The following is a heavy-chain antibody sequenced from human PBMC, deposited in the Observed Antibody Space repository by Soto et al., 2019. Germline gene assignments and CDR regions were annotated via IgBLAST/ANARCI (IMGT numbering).Heavy chain of an antibody. CDR2: IDGGNGYT. V-gene: IGHV1-3*01. D-gene: IGHD3-10*01. Sequence: QVQLVQSGAEVKKPGASVRVSCKASGYTFTTYPIHWVRQAPGQGLEWMGWIDGGNGYTKSSQTFQGRFTITRDTTPTTAYMALSSLRSEDTAVYYCTAWFRQFFYTMDAFGQWTTVTVSS. J-gene: IGHJ6*02. CDR3: TAWFRQFFYTMDA. CDR1: GYTFTTYP.